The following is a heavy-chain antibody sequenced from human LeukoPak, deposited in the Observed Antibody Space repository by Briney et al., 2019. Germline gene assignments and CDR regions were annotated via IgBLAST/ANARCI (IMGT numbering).Heavy chain of an antibody. D-gene: IGHD3-22*01. CDR2: IYYSGST. J-gene: IGHJ4*02. CDR3: ARHLYYYDSIDY. V-gene: IGHV4-61*05. CDR1: GGSISNNGYY. Sequence: SQTLSLTCTVSGGSISNNGYYWSWIRQPPGKGLEWIGYIYYSGSTNYNPSLKSRVTISVDTSKNQFSLKLSSVTAADTAVYYCARHLYYYDSIDYWGQGTLVTVSS.